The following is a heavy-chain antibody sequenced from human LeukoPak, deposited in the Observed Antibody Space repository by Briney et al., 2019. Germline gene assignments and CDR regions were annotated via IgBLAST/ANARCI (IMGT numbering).Heavy chain of an antibody. Sequence: GGSLRLSCAVSGFTFSAHYMDWVRQVPGKGLEWVGRSRNKDVSYTTEYAASVKGRFTISRDDSRNSLYLQMNSLKAEDTALYYCARGTGTWDAFDMWGQGTMVIVSS. CDR1: GFTFSAHY. CDR3: ARGTGTWDAFDM. D-gene: IGHD1-7*01. CDR2: SRNKDVSYTT. J-gene: IGHJ3*02. V-gene: IGHV3-72*01.